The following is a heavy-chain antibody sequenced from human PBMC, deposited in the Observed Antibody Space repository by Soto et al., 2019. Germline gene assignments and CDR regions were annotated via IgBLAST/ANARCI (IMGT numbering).Heavy chain of an antibody. D-gene: IGHD6-13*01. J-gene: IGHJ4*02. CDR3: AKDSPYSSSWYPFSYFDY. CDR2: ISGSGGST. CDR1: GFTFSSYA. Sequence: GGSLRLSCAASGFTFSSYAMSWVRQAPGKGLEWVSAISGSGGSTYYADSVKGRFTISRDNSKNTLYLQMNSLRAEDTAVYYFAKDSPYSSSWYPFSYFDYWGQGTLVTVSS. V-gene: IGHV3-23*01.